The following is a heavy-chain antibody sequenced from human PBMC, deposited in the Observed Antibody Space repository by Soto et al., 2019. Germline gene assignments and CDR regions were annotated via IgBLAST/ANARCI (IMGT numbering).Heavy chain of an antibody. D-gene: IGHD3-16*01. CDR1: GDSVSDNSAA. CDR3: AREFAYYVRSDSYLDY. CDR2: TYYRSKWYN. J-gene: IGHJ4*02. Sequence: SQTLSLTCAICGDSVSDNSAAWNWIRQSPSRGLEWLGRTYYRSKWYNDYAVSVKSRITVTPDTSKNQFSLHLNSVTPEDTAVYYCAREFAYYVRSDSYLDYWGQAALGTFSS. V-gene: IGHV6-1*01.